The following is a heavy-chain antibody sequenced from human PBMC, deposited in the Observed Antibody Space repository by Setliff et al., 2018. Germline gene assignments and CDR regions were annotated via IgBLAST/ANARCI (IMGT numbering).Heavy chain of an antibody. CDR3: AREGRSSISGWYMDV. CDR1: GDSISSFSYY. V-gene: IGHV4-39*02. J-gene: IGHJ6*03. CDR2: LYHSGTT. D-gene: IGHD3-3*02. Sequence: SETLSLTCTVPGDSISSFSYYWGWTRQPPGKGLEWIGSLYHSGTTYYNPSLKSRVTISVDTSKNQFSLNLTSVTAADPAVYFCAREGRSSISGWYMDVWGRGTTVTVSS.